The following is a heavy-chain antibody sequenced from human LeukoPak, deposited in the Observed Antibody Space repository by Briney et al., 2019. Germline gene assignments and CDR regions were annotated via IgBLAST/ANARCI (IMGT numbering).Heavy chain of an antibody. CDR3: TGSFGELTFFDY. D-gene: IGHD3-10*01. CDR1: GGTFSSYA. J-gene: IGHJ4*02. Sequence: KVSCKASGGTFSSYAISWVRQAPGKGLEWVGFIRSKAYGGTTEYAASVKGRFTISRDDSKSIAYLLMNSLKIEDTAVYYCTGSFGELTFFDYWGQGTLVTVSS. V-gene: IGHV3-49*04. CDR2: IRSKAYGGTT.